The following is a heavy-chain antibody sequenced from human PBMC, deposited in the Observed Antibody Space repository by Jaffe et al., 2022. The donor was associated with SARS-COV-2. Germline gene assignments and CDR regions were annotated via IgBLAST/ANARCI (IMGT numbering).Heavy chain of an antibody. Sequence: QLQLQESSPGLVKPSETLSLTCTVSGGSISSSSSYWGWVRQPPGKGLEWIGSIYFSGTTYYNPSLESRVTISVDTSNNHFSLELSSMTAADTAVYYCARHGPIGRANWYFDLWGRGTLVTVSS. CDR1: GGSISSSSSY. CDR3: ARHGPIGRANWYFDL. V-gene: IGHV4-39*01. D-gene: IGHD1-26*01. CDR2: IYFSGTT. J-gene: IGHJ2*01.